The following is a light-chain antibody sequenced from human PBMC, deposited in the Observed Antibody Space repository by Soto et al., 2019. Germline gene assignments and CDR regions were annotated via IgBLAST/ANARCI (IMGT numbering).Light chain of an antibody. Sequence: ETVMTRSPDTLSVSRGESATLSCRASQRVSPNVAWYQQRPGQAPRLLIYGASTRATGIPGRFSGSGSGTEFTLTISSLESEDFAVYYCQQYYSWPSFGQGTRLEVK. CDR2: GAS. J-gene: IGKJ5*01. CDR1: QRVSPN. CDR3: QQYYSWPS. V-gene: IGKV3-15*01.